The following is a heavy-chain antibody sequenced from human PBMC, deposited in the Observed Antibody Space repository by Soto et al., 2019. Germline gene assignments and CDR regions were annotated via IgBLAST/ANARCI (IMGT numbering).Heavy chain of an antibody. J-gene: IGHJ4*02. Sequence: SETLALTCSVSGGSISGSYWSWMRQSPGKGLEWLGYVYYTGSTNYSPSLRSRVSISVDTSKNEFSLRLSSVTAADTAVYFCARSVAVPGAHIDYWGQGTQVTVSS. CDR1: GGSISGSY. D-gene: IGHD6-19*01. CDR3: ARSVAVPGAHIDY. V-gene: IGHV4-59*01. CDR2: VYYTGST.